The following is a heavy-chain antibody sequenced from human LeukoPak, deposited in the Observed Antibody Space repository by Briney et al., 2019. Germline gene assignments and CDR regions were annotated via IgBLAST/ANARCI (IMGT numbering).Heavy chain of an antibody. Sequence: ASVKVSCKASGYIFDIYAMIWVRQAPGHGLELMGWINTNTGNPTYAQGFTGRFVFSLDTSVSTAYLQISSLKAEDTAVYYCARDYSLTLGETTYFQHWGQGTLVTVSS. J-gene: IGHJ1*01. D-gene: IGHD1-7*01. V-gene: IGHV7-4-1*02. CDR3: ARDYSLTLGETTYFQH. CDR1: GYIFDIYA. CDR2: INTNTGNP.